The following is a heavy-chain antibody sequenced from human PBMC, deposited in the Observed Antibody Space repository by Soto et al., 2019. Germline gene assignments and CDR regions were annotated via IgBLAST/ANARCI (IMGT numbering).Heavy chain of an antibody. Sequence: QLQLQESGSGLVKPSQTLSLTCAVSGGSISSGGYSWSWIRQPPGKGLEWIGYIYHSGSTYYNPSLKSRVTISVDRSKNQFSLKLSSVTAADTAVYYCARGEYMVRGVSWFDYWGQGTLVTVSS. CDR2: IYHSGST. CDR3: ARGEYMVRGVSWFDY. V-gene: IGHV4-30-2*01. J-gene: IGHJ4*02. CDR1: GGSISSGGYS. D-gene: IGHD3-10*01.